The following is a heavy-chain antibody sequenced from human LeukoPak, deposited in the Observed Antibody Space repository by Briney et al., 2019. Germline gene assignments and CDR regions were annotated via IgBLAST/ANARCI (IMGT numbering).Heavy chain of an antibody. J-gene: IGHJ1*01. CDR2: IWSDGSDK. CDR1: GFTFSHYG. D-gene: IGHD4-11*01. Sequence: GRSLRLSCAASGFTFSHYGMHWVRQTPGAGLEWVAVIWSDGSDKYYAKSVKGRFTISRDNSKNSLFLQMNSLRAEDTAVYYCAKDAQRGFDYSNSLQNWGQGILVTVSS. V-gene: IGHV3-33*06. CDR3: AKDAQRGFDYSNSLQN.